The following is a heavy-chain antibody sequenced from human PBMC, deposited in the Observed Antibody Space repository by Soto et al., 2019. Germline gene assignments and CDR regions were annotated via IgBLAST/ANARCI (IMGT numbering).Heavy chain of an antibody. CDR3: ARAVPAAKGWFDS. Sequence: QVELVESGGGVVQPGGSLRLSCAASGFTFSSYGMHWVRQAPGKGLEWVAVIWFDGSKEFYAASVEGRFTISRDNSKNRVYLEMNSPRYVDTAVYYCARAVPAAKGWFDSWGQGTLVTVTS. J-gene: IGHJ5*01. D-gene: IGHD2-2*01. V-gene: IGHV3-33*01. CDR2: IWFDGSKE. CDR1: GFTFSSYG.